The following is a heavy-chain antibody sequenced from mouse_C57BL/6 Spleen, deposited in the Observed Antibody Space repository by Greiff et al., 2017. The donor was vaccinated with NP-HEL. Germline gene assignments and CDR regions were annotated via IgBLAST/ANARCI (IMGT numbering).Heavy chain of an antibody. CDR3: ARGGYDSNYWYFEV. V-gene: IGHV1-50*01. J-gene: IGHJ1*03. CDR1: GYTFTSYW. CDR2: IDPSDSYT. D-gene: IGHD2-3*01. Sequence: QVQLQQPGAELVKPGASVKLSCKASGYTFTSYWMQWVKQRPGQGLEWIGEIDPSDSYTNYNQKFKGKATLTVDTASSTAYMQLSSLTSEDSAVYDCARGGYDSNYWYFEVWGTGTTVTVAS.